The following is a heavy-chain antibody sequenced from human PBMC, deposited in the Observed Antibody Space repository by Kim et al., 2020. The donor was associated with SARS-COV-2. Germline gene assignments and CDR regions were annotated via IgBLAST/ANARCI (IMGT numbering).Heavy chain of an antibody. CDR2: ITTDSLYI. D-gene: IGHD1-26*01. V-gene: IGHV3-21*01. J-gene: IGHJ5*02. CDR3: VRAGGNSGPLRSNWLDP. Sequence: GGSLRLSCAASGFAFNAYDMSWVRQAPGKGLEWVSSITTDSLYIYYAGSVKGRFTFSRDNARNSVYLQMNSLRAEDTAVYHCVRAGGNSGPLRSNWLDPWGQGTLVTVSS. CDR1: GFAFNAYD.